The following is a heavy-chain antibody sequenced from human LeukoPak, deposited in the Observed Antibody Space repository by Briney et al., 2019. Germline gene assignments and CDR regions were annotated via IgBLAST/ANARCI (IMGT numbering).Heavy chain of an antibody. D-gene: IGHD3-10*01. CDR2: ISGSGGST. Sequence: GGSLRLSCAASGFTFCSYAMSSVPPAPGEGVGWVSAISGSGGSTYYADSVKGRFTISRDNSKNTLYLQMNSLRAEDTAVYYCAKAGDYYGSGSFDYWGQGTLVTVSS. V-gene: IGHV3-23*01. CDR1: GFTFCSYA. J-gene: IGHJ4*02. CDR3: AKAGDYYGSGSFDY.